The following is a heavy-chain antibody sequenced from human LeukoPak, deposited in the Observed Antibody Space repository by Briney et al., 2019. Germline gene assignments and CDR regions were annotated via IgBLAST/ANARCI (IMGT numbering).Heavy chain of an antibody. CDR2: IYPGGSDV. D-gene: IGHD1-1*01. CDR3: ARWPPGAGANWFDP. J-gene: IGHJ5*02. CDR1: GYSFTNYW. Sequence: GESLKISCKASGYSFTNYWIGWVRQMPGEGLEWMAIIYPGGSDVKYSPSFQGQVTISADKSISTAYLQWSSLKASDTAMYYCARWPPGAGANWFDPWGQGTLVTVSS. V-gene: IGHV5-51*01.